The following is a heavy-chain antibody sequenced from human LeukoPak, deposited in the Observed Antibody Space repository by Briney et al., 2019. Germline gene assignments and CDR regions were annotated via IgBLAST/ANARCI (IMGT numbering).Heavy chain of an antibody. J-gene: IGHJ4*02. Sequence: GSLRLSCAAAGFTFSSYWMSWVRQAPGKGLEWVANIKEDGSEKYYVASVKGRFTISRDNAKNSLFLQMNSLRAEDTAVYYCARDGLLWFGDSRTDFWGQGTLVTVSS. CDR2: IKEDGSEK. CDR3: ARDGLLWFGDSRTDF. CDR1: GFTFSSYW. V-gene: IGHV3-7*01. D-gene: IGHD3-10*01.